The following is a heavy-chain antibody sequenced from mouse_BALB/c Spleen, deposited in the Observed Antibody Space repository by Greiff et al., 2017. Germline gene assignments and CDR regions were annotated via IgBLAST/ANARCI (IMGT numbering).Heavy chain of an antibody. CDR3: ARSEEYYGSFDY. CDR2: ISSGSSTI. CDR1: GFTFSSFG. J-gene: IGHJ2*01. V-gene: IGHV5-17*02. D-gene: IGHD1-2*01. Sequence: EVKLQESGGGLVQPGGSRKLSCAASGFTFSSFGMHWVRQAPEKGLEWVAYISSGSSTIYYADTVKGRFTISRDNPKNTLFLQMTSLRSEDTAMYYCARSEEYYGSFDYWGQGTTLTVSS.